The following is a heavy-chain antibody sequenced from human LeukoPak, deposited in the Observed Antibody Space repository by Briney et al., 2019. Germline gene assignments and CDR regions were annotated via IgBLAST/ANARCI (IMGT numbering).Heavy chain of an antibody. CDR3: ARRAVSRVVSTVDAFDY. CDR2: VYPGDSDT. CDR1: GYSFSEYW. V-gene: IGHV5-51*01. Sequence: GESLKISCKASGYSFSEYWIAWVRQMPGKDLEWMGIVYPGDSDTRYSPSLQGQVTISADQSTSTASLQWSSLKASDTAMYYCARRAVSRVVSTVDAFDYWAQGTLVTVSS. D-gene: IGHD2-8*02. J-gene: IGHJ4*02.